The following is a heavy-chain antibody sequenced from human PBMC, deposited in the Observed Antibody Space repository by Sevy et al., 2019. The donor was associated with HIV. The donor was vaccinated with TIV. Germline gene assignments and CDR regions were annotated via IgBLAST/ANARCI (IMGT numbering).Heavy chain of an antibody. Sequence: GGSLRLSCAASGFTFSSYGMHWVRQAPGKGLEWVAFIRYDGSNKYYADSVKGRFTVSRDNSKNTLYLQMNSLRAEDTAEYNCAKAPPGGTTYYDYFCMDVWGKGTTVTVSS. D-gene: IGHD2-15*01. CDR2: IRYDGSNK. CDR3: AKAPPGGTTYYDYFCMDV. J-gene: IGHJ6*03. V-gene: IGHV3-30*02. CDR1: GFTFSSYG.